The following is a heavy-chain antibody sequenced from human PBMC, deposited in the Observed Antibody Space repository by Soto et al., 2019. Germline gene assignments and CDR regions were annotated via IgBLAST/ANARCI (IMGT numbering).Heavy chain of an antibody. Sequence: VQLLESGGGLVQPGGSLRLSCAASGFIFRDYAMNWVRQAPGKGLEWVSDISGSGDSARYADSVKGRFTISRDNSRDTLYLHMNGLRVDDPAVYYCGKERRGSGWSVCDFWGQGDLVTVSS. CDR2: ISGSGDSA. CDR1: GFIFRDYA. V-gene: IGHV3-23*01. J-gene: IGHJ4*02. D-gene: IGHD6-19*01. CDR3: GKERRGSGWSVCDF.